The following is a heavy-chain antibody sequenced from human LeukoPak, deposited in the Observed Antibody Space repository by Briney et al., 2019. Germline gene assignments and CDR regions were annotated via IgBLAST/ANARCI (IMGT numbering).Heavy chain of an antibody. D-gene: IGHD5-18*01. CDR2: INPNSGGT. J-gene: IGHJ4*02. CDR3: ARAADTAMVTGIDY. CDR1: GYTFTGYY. V-gene: IGHV1-2*02. Sequence: ASVKVSCKASGYTFTGYYMHWVRQAPGQGLEWMGWINPNSGGTNYAQKFQGRVTMTRDTSISTAYMELSRLRSDDTAVYYCARAADTAMVTGIDYWGQGTLVTVSS.